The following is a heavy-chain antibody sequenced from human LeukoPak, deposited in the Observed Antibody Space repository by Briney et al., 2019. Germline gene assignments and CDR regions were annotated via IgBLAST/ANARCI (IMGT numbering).Heavy chain of an antibody. J-gene: IGHJ6*03. CDR1: GGSISSYY. V-gene: IGHV4-59*01. CDR2: IYYSGST. Sequence: PSETLSLTCTVSGGSISSYYWSWIRQPPGKGLEWIGYIYYSGSTNYNPSVKSRVTISVDTSKNQFSLKLSSVTAADTAVYYCAVCLDSSSVSVYYYMDVWGKGTTVTVSS. D-gene: IGHD6-13*01. CDR3: AVCLDSSSVSVYYYMDV.